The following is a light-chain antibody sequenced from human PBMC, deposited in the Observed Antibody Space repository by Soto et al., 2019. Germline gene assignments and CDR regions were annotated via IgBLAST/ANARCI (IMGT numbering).Light chain of an antibody. CDR1: SADVGGYNS. Sequence: QSVLTQPRSVSGSPGQSVTISCTGTSADVGGYNSVSWYQQHPGKAPKLMIYDVTKRPSGVPDRFSASKSGNTASLTISGLQAEDEADYYCCSYAGSYTYVFGTGTKVTVL. J-gene: IGLJ1*01. CDR3: CSYAGSYTYV. V-gene: IGLV2-11*01. CDR2: DVT.